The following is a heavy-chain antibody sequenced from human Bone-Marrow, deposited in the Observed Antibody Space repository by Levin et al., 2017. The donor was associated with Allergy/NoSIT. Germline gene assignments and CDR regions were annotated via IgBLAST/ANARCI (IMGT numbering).Heavy chain of an antibody. J-gene: IGHJ3*01. V-gene: IGHV3-30*18. CDR3: AKEMRSTYLLDAFDL. D-gene: IGHD2-21*01. Sequence: QPGGSLRLSCTASGFSFSDYGIHWVRQAPGKGLEWVAIRSDDGSKEHYADSVKGRFISSSDSSKNTVYLEMESLRPEDTAVYYCAKEMRSTYLLDAFDLWGHGTLVIVSS. CDR2: RSDDGSKE. CDR1: GFSFSDYG.